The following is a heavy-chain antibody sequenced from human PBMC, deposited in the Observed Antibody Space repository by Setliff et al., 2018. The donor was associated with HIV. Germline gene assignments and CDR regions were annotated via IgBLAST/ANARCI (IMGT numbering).Heavy chain of an antibody. D-gene: IGHD6-19*01. CDR1: GGSISHSH. V-gene: IGHV4-59*08. Sequence: SETLSLTCTVSGGSISHSHWSWIRQPPGKGLEWIGYVWDNGTTKYNPSLESRVTISLHTSKNQFSLKLSSVTAADTAVYYCARARSDWYNVRPYYFDLWGQGTPVTVPS. J-gene: IGHJ4*02. CDR3: ARARSDWYNVRPYYFDL. CDR2: VWDNGTT.